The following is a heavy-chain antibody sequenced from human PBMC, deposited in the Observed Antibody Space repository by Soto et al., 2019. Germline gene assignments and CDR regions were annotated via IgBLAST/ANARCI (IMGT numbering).Heavy chain of an antibody. CDR2: IRYDGSNK. D-gene: IGHD6-19*01. Sequence: GGSLRLSCAASGFTFSSYGMHWVRQAPGKGLEWVAVIRYDGSNKYYADSVKGRFTISRDNSKNTLYLQMNSLRAEDTAVYYCASVGVAGRDYWGQGTLVTVSS. CDR3: ASVGVAGRDY. CDR1: GFTFSSYG. J-gene: IGHJ4*02. V-gene: IGHV3-33*01.